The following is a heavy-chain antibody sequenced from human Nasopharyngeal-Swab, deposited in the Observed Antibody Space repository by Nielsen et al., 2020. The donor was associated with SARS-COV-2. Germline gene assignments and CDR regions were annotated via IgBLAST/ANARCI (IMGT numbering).Heavy chain of an antibody. CDR3: AKAAPGGLLMVYAIGD. V-gene: IGHV3-23*01. CDR2: IRGSGGST. Sequence: GESLKISCAASGFTFSSYAMSWVRQAPGKGLEWVSAIRGSGGSTYYADSVKGRFTISRDNSKNTLYLQMNSLRAEDTAVYYCAKAAPGGLLMVYAIGDWGQGTLVTVSS. J-gene: IGHJ4*02. CDR1: GFTFSSYA. D-gene: IGHD2-8*01.